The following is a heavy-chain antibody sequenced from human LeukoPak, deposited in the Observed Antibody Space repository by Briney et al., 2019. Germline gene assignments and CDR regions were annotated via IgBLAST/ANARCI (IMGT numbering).Heavy chain of an antibody. D-gene: IGHD6-13*01. J-gene: IGHJ4*02. CDR3: ARSIPYGTTWYGRSDY. V-gene: IGHV3-7*03. CDR2: IKPDGTTK. Sequence: GGSLRLSCAASGFPFSSYSMTWVRQAPGKGLEWVANIKPDGTTKFYVDSVKGRFTISRDNALNSLYLQMNSLRAEDTAIFYCARSIPYGTTWYGRSDYWGQGTLVTVSS. CDR1: GFPFSSYS.